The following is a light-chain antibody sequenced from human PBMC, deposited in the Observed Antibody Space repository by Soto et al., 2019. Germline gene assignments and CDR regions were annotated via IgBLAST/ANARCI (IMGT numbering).Light chain of an antibody. J-gene: IGLJ3*02. CDR3: SSYTSSSPVGV. V-gene: IGLV2-14*01. CDR1: SSDVGGYNY. Sequence: QSALTQPASVSGSPGQSITISCTGTSSDVGGYNYVSWYQQHPGKAPKLMIYEVSNRPSGVSNRFSGSKSGNTASLTISGLQAEEEADYYCSSYTSSSPVGVFGGGTKLTVL. CDR2: EVS.